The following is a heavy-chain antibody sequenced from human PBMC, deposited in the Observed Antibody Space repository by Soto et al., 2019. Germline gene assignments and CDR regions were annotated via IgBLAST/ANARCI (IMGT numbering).Heavy chain of an antibody. Sequence: GGSLRLSCAASGFTFSSYSMNWVRQAPGKGLEWVSYISSSSSTIYYADSVKGRFTISRDNAKNSLYRQMNSLRAEDTAVYYCARDPHYYGSGSYYWCQGTLVSDSS. J-gene: IGHJ4*02. CDR3: ARDPHYYGSGSYY. CDR1: GFTFSSYS. CDR2: ISSSSSTI. V-gene: IGHV3-48*01. D-gene: IGHD3-10*01.